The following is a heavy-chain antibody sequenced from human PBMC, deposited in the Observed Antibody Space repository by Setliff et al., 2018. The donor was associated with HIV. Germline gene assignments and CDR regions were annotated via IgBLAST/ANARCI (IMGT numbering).Heavy chain of an antibody. CDR2: IYNSAST. CDR3: ARFPLLHKNAFDI. CDR1: GDSISTDY. D-gene: IGHD2-15*01. V-gene: IGHV4-59*01. Sequence: SETLSLTCTVSGDSISTDYWTWIRQPPGKGLEWIGYIYNSASTNYNPSLKSRVTISVDTSRNQFSLNLSSVTAADTAVYYCARFPLLHKNAFDIWGQGTMVTVSS. J-gene: IGHJ3*02.